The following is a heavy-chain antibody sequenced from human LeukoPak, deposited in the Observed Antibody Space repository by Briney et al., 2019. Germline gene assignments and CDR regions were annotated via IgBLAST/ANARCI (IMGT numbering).Heavy chain of an antibody. D-gene: IGHD6-19*01. CDR1: GFTFSSYG. J-gene: IGHJ4*02. CDR3: AKVEYSSGVGGY. CDR2: ISYDGSNK. Sequence: GGSLRLSCAASGFTFSSYGMHWVRQAPGKGLEWAAVISYDGSNKYYADSVKGRFTISRDNSKNTLYLQMNSLRAEDTAVYYCAKVEYSSGVGGYWGQGTLVTVSS. V-gene: IGHV3-30*18.